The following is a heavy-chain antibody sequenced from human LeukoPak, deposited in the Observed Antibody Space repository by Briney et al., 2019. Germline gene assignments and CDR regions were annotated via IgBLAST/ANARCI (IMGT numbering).Heavy chain of an antibody. CDR1: GGTFSSYA. V-gene: IGHV1-69*13. J-gene: IGHJ4*02. D-gene: IGHD2-2*01. Sequence: ASVKVSCKASGGTFSSYAISWVRQAPGQGLEWMGGIIPIFGTANYAQKFQGRVTITADESTSTAYMELSSLRSEDTAVYYCARTPSAAPYYFDYWGQGTLVTVSS. CDR2: IIPIFGTA. CDR3: ARTPSAAPYYFDY.